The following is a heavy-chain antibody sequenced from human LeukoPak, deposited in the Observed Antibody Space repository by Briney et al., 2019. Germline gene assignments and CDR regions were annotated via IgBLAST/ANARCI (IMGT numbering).Heavy chain of an antibody. CDR3: ARRRRRFGELTFDY. J-gene: IGHJ4*02. CDR2: IYHSGST. Sequence: SETLSLTCTVSGYSLSSAYYWGWIRQPPGKGLEWIGIIYHSGSTYYNPSLKSRVTISVDTSKNQFSLKLSSVTAADTAVYYCARRRRRFGELTFDYWGQGTLVTVSS. V-gene: IGHV4-38-2*02. CDR1: GYSLSSAYY. D-gene: IGHD3-10*01.